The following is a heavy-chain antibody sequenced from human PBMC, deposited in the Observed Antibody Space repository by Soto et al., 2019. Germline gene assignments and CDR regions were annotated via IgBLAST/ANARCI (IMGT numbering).Heavy chain of an antibody. CDR2: IIPIFGTA. CDR1: GGTFSSYA. V-gene: IGHV1-69*13. Sequence: ASVKVSCKASGGTFSSYAISWVRQAPGQGLEWMGGIIPIFGTANYAQKFQGRVTITADESTSTAYMELSSLRSEDTAVYYCARRGRDYYDSSGYSRQLENYYYYGMDVWSQGTTVTVSS. J-gene: IGHJ6*02. CDR3: ARRGRDYYDSSGYSRQLENYYYYGMDV. D-gene: IGHD3-22*01.